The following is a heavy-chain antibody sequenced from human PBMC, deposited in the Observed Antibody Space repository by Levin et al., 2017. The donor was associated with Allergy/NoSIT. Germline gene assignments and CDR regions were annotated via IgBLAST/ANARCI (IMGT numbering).Heavy chain of an antibody. CDR3: ARGLPYGSGSYFSFHGWFDP. D-gene: IGHD3-10*01. J-gene: IGHJ5*02. Sequence: SETLSLTCAVYGGSFSGYYWSWIRQPPGKGLEWIGEINHSGSTNYNPSLKSRVTISVDTSKNQFSLKLSSVTAADTAVYYCARGLPYGSGSYFSFHGWFDPWGQGTLVTVSS. CDR1: GGSFSGYY. V-gene: IGHV4-34*01. CDR2: INHSGST.